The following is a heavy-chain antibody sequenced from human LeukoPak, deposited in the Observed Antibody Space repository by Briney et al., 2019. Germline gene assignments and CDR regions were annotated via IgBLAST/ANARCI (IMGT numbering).Heavy chain of an antibody. CDR1: GLSVSGYY. J-gene: IGHJ4*02. CDR2: IKRKTDGGTT. CDR3: TTVYYYDSSGYLIFDY. D-gene: IGHD3-22*01. Sequence: GGSLRLSCAASGLSVSGYYMTWVRQAPGKALEWVGRIKRKTDGGTTDYAAPVKGRFTISRDDSKNTLYLQMNSLKTEDTAVYYCTTVYYYDSSGYLIFDYWGQGTLVTVSS. V-gene: IGHV3-15*01.